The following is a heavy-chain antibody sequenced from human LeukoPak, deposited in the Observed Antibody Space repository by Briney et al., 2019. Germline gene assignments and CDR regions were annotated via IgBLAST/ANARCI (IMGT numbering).Heavy chain of an antibody. Sequence: PGGSLRLSCAASGFTFSTYWMSWVRQAPGKGLEWVANIKQDGSEKDYVDSVKGRFTISRDNAKNPLYLQMNSLRAEDTAVYYCARDKFDIVVVTAIYYYYYYMDVWGKGTTVTVSS. CDR3: ARDKFDIVVVTAIYYYYYYMDV. CDR1: GFTFSTYW. CDR2: IKQDGSEK. V-gene: IGHV3-7*01. D-gene: IGHD2-21*02. J-gene: IGHJ6*03.